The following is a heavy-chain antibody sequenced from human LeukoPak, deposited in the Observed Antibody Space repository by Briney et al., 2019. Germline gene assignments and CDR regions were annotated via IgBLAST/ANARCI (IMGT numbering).Heavy chain of an antibody. J-gene: IGHJ4*02. Sequence: GGSLRLSCAASGFTFSSYWMSWVRQAPGKGLEWVANIKQDGSEKYYVDSVKGRFTISRDNAKNSLYLQMNSLRAEDTAVYYCARVIGSWLSNPWGDYFDYWGQGTLVTVSP. CDR1: GFTFSSYW. D-gene: IGHD3-22*01. CDR3: ARVIGSWLSNPWGDYFDY. V-gene: IGHV3-7*01. CDR2: IKQDGSEK.